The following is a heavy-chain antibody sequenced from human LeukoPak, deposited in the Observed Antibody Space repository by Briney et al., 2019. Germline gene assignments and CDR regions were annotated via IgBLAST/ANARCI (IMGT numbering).Heavy chain of an antibody. CDR2: IYYSGST. Sequence: SETLSLTCTVSGGSISSGDYYWSWIRQPPGKDLEWIGYIYYSGSTYYNPSLKSRVTISVDTSKNQFSLKLSSVTAADTAVYYCARENLMVRGNAFDIWGQGTMVTVSS. CDR1: GGSISSGDYY. D-gene: IGHD3-10*01. J-gene: IGHJ3*02. CDR3: ARENLMVRGNAFDI. V-gene: IGHV4-30-4*01.